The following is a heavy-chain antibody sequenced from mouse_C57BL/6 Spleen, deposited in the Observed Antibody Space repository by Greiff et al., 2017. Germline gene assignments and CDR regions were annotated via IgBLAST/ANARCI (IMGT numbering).Heavy chain of an antibody. V-gene: IGHV1-15*01. CDR2: IDPETGGT. J-gene: IGHJ4*01. D-gene: IGHD2-5*01. Sequence: VHLVESGAELVRPGASVTLSCKASGYTFTDYEMHWVKQTPVHGLEWIGAIDPETGGTAYNQKFKGKAILTADKSSSTAYMELRSLTSEDSAVYYCTRASNYDAMDYWGQGTSVTVSS. CDR3: TRASNYDAMDY. CDR1: GYTFTDYE.